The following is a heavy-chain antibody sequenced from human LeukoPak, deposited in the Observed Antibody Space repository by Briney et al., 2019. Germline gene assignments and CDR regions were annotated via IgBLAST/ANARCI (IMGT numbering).Heavy chain of an antibody. J-gene: IGHJ4*02. CDR2: ISSSSSYT. CDR3: ARDPRGYTYASEDY. Sequence: GGSLRLSCAASGFTFSDYYMSWIRQAPGKGLEWVSYISSSSSYTNYADSVKGRFTISRDNAKNSLYLQMNSLRDEDTAVYYCARDPRGYTYASEDYWGQGTLVTVSS. D-gene: IGHD5-18*01. V-gene: IGHV3-11*06. CDR1: GFTFSDYY.